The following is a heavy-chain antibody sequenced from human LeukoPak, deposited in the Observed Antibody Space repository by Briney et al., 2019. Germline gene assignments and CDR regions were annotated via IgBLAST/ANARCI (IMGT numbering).Heavy chain of an antibody. J-gene: IGHJ6*02. D-gene: IGHD6-13*01. V-gene: IGHV1-69*13. Sequence: SVKVSCKASGYTFTSYGISWVRQAPGQGLERMGGIIPIFGTANYAQKFQGRVTITADESTSTAYMELSSLRSEDTAVYYCARDQSSSWYVRYYYYYGMDVWGQGTTVTVSS. CDR2: IIPIFGTA. CDR1: GYTFTSYG. CDR3: ARDQSSSWYVRYYYYYGMDV.